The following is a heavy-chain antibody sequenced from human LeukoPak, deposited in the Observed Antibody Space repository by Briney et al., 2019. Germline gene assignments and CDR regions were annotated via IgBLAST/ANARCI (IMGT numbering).Heavy chain of an antibody. V-gene: IGHV4-59*01. Sequence: SETLSLTCTVSGGSISSYYWSWIRQPPGKGLEWIGYIYYSGSTNNNPSLKSRVTISVDPSKNQFSLRLSSVTAADTAVYYCASLLVGSGSYLSWGQGTLATVSS. CDR1: GGSISSYY. CDR3: ASLLVGSGSYLS. D-gene: IGHD3-10*01. CDR2: IYYSGST. J-gene: IGHJ4*02.